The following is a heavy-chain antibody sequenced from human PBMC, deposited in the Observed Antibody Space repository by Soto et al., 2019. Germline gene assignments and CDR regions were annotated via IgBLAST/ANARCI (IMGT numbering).Heavy chain of an antibody. Sequence: QLQLQESGPGLVNPSATQSLTCTVSGGSISSRSYYWCWLRQHPGKALEWIGSIDYSGSTYYHPSLKSRFTISVDTSKNQFSLKLSSVTAADTAVYYCARHTPAISISDHWGQGTLVTVSS. CDR3: ARHTPAISISDH. V-gene: IGHV4-39*01. J-gene: IGHJ4*02. CDR1: GGSISSRSYY. CDR2: IDYSGST. D-gene: IGHD2-15*01.